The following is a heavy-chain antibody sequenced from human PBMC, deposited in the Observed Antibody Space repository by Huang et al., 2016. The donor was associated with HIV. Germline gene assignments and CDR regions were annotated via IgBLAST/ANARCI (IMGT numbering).Heavy chain of an antibody. V-gene: IGHV4-34*01. J-gene: IGHJ6*03. Sequence: QVQLQQWGAGLLRPSETLSLTCAVYGGSFSGYYGTWIRQPPGKGLEWIGEINHSESPNYNPSLKSRVTISVDTSRNQFSLTLTSVTAADTAVYYCARGQGGYYYYYMDVWGKGTTVTVSS. CDR1: GGSFSGYY. CDR2: INHSESP. CDR3: ARGQGGYYYYYMDV.